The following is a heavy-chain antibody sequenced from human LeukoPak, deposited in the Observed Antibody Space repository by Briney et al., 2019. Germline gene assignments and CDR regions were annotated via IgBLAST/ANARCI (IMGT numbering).Heavy chain of an antibody. D-gene: IGHD6-19*01. CDR1: GFTFSTYA. Sequence: GSLSLSCAASGFTFSTYAMSWVRQAPGKGLEWIGSIYHSGSTYYNPSLKSQVTISVDTSKNQFSLKLSSVTAADTAVYYCARLQWLPRFYFDYWGQGTLVTVSS. V-gene: IGHV4-38-2*01. CDR3: ARLQWLPRFYFDY. CDR2: IYHSGST. J-gene: IGHJ4*02.